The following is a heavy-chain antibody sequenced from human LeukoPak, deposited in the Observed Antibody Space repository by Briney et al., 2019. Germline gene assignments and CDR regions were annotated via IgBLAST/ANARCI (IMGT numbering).Heavy chain of an antibody. CDR1: GGSFSGYY. Sequence: SETLSLTCAVYGGSFSGYYWSWIRQPPGKGLEWIGEINHSGSTNYNPSLKSRVTISVDTSKNQFSLKLSSVTAADTAVYYCARGEGITMVRGVTERWCRFDIWGQGTMVTVSS. CDR3: ARGEGITMVRGVTERWCRFDI. D-gene: IGHD3-10*01. V-gene: IGHV4-34*01. J-gene: IGHJ3*02. CDR2: INHSGST.